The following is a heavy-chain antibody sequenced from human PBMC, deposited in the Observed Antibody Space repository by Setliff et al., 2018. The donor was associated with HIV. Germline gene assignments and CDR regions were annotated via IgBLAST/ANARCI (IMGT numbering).Heavy chain of an antibody. CDR3: AKNPKYISGWFQYYFDY. J-gene: IGHJ4*02. V-gene: IGHV3-7*03. Sequence: GGSLRLSCAASGFTFSGNWMSWVRQAPGKGLEWVANINQDESQKYYVGSVKGRFTISRDNAKNSLYLQMNSLRAEDTAVYYCAKNPKYISGWFQYYFDYWGQGALVTVSS. D-gene: IGHD6-19*01. CDR1: GFTFSGNW. CDR2: INQDESQK.